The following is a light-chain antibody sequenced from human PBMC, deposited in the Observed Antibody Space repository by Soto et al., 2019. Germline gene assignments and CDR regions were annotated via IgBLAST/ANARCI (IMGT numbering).Light chain of an antibody. CDR1: QSVRGN. Sequence: IVMTQSPATLSVSPGERATLSCRASQSVRGNLAWYQQKPGQAPRLLIYGASTRANGIPARFSGSGSGTEFTLTISSLQSEDFAVYYCQQYNNWFSITFGQGTRLEIK. V-gene: IGKV3-15*01. CDR2: GAS. CDR3: QQYNNWFSIT. J-gene: IGKJ5*01.